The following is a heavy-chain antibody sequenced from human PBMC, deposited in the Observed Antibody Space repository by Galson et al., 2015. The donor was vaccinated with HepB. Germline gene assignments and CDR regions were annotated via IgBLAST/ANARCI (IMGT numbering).Heavy chain of an antibody. CDR1: GGSISSSSYY. CDR3: ARHLYDSSGYYYKVNWFDP. Sequence: SETLSLTCTVSGGSISSSSYYWGWIRQPPGKGLEWIGSIYYSGSTYYNPSLKSRVTISVDTSKNQFSLKLSSVTAADTAVYYCARHLYDSSGYYYKVNWFDPWGQGTLVTVSS. J-gene: IGHJ5*02. D-gene: IGHD3-22*01. V-gene: IGHV4-39*01. CDR2: IYYSGST.